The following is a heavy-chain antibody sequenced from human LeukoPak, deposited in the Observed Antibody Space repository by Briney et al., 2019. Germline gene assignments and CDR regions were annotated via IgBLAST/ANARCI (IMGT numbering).Heavy chain of an antibody. D-gene: IGHD3-22*01. CDR2: IGTAGDT. Sequence: GGSLRLSCAASGFTFRRYDMHGVRQATGKGLAWVAAIGTAGDTYYPGSVKGRFTISRENAKNSLYLQMNNLRAGDTAVYYCARGNSGSNYFDPWGQGTLVTVSS. CDR3: ARGNSGSNYFDP. V-gene: IGHV3-13*01. J-gene: IGHJ5*02. CDR1: GFTFRRYD.